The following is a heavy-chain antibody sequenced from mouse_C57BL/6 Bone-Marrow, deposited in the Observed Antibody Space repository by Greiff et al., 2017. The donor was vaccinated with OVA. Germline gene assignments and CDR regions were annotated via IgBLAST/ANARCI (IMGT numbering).Heavy chain of an antibody. CDR2: IYPGDGDT. J-gene: IGHJ2*01. V-gene: IGHV1-82*01. Sequence: VQRVESGPELVKPGASVKISCKASGYAFSSSWMNWVKQRPGKGLEWIGRIYPGDGDTNYNGKFKGKATLTADKSSSTAYMQLSSLTSEDSAVYYCARKEYGSRGYFDYWGQGTTLTVSS. CDR3: ARKEYGSRGYFDY. CDR1: GYAFSSSW. D-gene: IGHD1-1*01.